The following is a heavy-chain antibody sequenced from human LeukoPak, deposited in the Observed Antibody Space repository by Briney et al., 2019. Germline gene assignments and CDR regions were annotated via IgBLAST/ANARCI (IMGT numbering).Heavy chain of an antibody. D-gene: IGHD6-19*01. Sequence: SVKVSCKASGGTFSSYAISWVRQAPGQGREWMGRIIPILGIANYAQKFQGRVTITADKSTSTAYMELSSLRSEDTAVYYCARDVSSGPQNDPWGQGTLVTVSS. CDR1: GGTFSSYA. V-gene: IGHV1-69*04. CDR2: IIPILGIA. J-gene: IGHJ5*02. CDR3: ARDVSSGPQNDP.